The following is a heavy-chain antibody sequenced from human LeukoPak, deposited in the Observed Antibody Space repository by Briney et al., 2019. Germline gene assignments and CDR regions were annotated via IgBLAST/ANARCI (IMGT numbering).Heavy chain of an antibody. CDR2: ISSTSTYM. CDR3: ARGGSGTMGY. J-gene: IGHJ4*02. CDR1: GFTFSTYS. V-gene: IGHV3-21*01. D-gene: IGHD3-10*01. Sequence: NTGGSLRLSCAASGFTFSTYSMNWVRQAPGKGLEWVSSISSTSTYMYYADSVRGRFTISRDNAKSSLFLQMNSLRAEDTAVYYCARGGSGTMGYWGQGTLVTVSS.